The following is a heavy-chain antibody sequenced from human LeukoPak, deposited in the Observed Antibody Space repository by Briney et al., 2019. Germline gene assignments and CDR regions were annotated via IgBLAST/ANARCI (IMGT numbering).Heavy chain of an antibody. J-gene: IGHJ4*02. D-gene: IGHD6-13*01. CDR1: GGSISSYY. V-gene: IGHV4-59*01. Sequence: SETLSLTCTASGGSISSYYWSWIRQPPGKGLEWIGYIYYSGSTNYNPSLKSRVTISVDTSRNQFSLKLSSVTAADTAVYYCARGPGIAAAGTIDYWGQGTLVTVSS. CDR3: ARGPGIAAAGTIDY. CDR2: IYYSGST.